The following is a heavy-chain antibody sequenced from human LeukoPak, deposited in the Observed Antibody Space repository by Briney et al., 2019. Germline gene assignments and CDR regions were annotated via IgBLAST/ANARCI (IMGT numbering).Heavy chain of an antibody. J-gene: IGHJ4*02. D-gene: IGHD6-19*01. Sequence: GRSLRLSCAASGITLTSYGMHWVRQAPDKGLEWVAVISYDGSNKYYGDSVKGRFTISRDTSKNTLYLQMNSLRAEDTAVYYCAKGSSSGLYYFDYWGQGTLVTVSS. CDR3: AKGSSSGLYYFDY. CDR1: GITLTSYG. V-gene: IGHV3-30*18. CDR2: ISYDGSNK.